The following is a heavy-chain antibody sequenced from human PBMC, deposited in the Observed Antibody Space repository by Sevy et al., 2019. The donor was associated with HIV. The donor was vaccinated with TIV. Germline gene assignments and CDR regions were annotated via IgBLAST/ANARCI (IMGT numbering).Heavy chain of an antibody. CDR3: AKDQAAAGRPVYYFDY. V-gene: IGHV3-30*18. Sequence: GGSLRLSYAASGFTFSSYGMHWVRQAPGKGLEWVAVISYDGSNKYYADSVKGRFTISRDNSKNTLYLQMNSLRAEDTAVYYCAKDQAAAGRPVYYFDYWGQGTLVTVSS. CDR1: GFTFSSYG. D-gene: IGHD6-13*01. J-gene: IGHJ4*02. CDR2: ISYDGSNK.